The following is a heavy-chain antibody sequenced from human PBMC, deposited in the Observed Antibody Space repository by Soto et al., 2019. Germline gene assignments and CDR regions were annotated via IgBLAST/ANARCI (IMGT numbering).Heavy chain of an antibody. V-gene: IGHV3-30-3*01. CDR1: GFSFSSYA. CDR3: ARDMYSSDYFVKWFEP. J-gene: IGHJ5*02. D-gene: IGHD6-19*01. CDR2: ISHDGINK. Sequence: QVRLVESGGGVVQPGRSLRLSCTASGFSFSSYAMYWFRQPPGKGLEWVAVISHDGINKHYADSVKGRVPVSRDNSNQSLDLQLNSLRGEDTAMYYCARDMYSSDYFVKWFEPWGQGTLVTVSS.